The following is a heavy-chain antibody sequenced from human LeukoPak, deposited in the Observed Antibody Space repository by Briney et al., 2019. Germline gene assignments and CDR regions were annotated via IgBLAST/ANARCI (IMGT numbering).Heavy chain of an antibody. Sequence: ASVKVSCKASGYTFTSYGISWVRQAPGQGLEWMGWISAYNGNTNYAQKPQGRVNMTTDTSTSTAYMELRSLRSDDTAVYYCARIMDPGIAAAGTNNWFDPWGQGTLVTVSS. CDR2: ISAYNGNT. D-gene: IGHD6-13*01. CDR3: ARIMDPGIAAAGTNNWFDP. J-gene: IGHJ5*02. CDR1: GYTFTSYG. V-gene: IGHV1-18*01.